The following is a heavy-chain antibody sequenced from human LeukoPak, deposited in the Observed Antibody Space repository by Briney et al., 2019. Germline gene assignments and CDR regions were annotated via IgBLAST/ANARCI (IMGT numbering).Heavy chain of an antibody. CDR3: ARSRRGWELLSY. Sequence: GGSLRLSCAASGFTFSSYSINWVRQAPGKGLEWVSSISSSSSYIYYADSVKGRFTISRDNAKNSLYLQMNSLRAEDTAVYYCARSRRGWELLSYWGQGTLVTVFS. CDR1: GFTFSSYS. D-gene: IGHD1-26*01. CDR2: ISSSSSYI. J-gene: IGHJ4*02. V-gene: IGHV3-21*01.